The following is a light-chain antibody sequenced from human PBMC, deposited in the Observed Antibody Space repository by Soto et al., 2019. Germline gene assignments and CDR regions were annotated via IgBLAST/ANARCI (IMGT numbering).Light chain of an antibody. Sequence: IQLTQSPSSLSASVGDRVTITCRASQGIRSDLAWHQQKPGQAPKLLIPDASTSQSAVPSRFSGSGSGTDFTLNISSLQPEDFATYFCQQLNSYPFTFGGGTKVDIK. CDR2: DAS. V-gene: IGKV1-9*01. J-gene: IGKJ4*01. CDR1: QGIRSD. CDR3: QQLNSYPFT.